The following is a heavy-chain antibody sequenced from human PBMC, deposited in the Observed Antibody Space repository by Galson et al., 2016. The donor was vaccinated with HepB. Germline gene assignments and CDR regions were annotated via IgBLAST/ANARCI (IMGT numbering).Heavy chain of an antibody. CDR2: INGNSVYI. CDR3: AKRGGSNWYDFDY. D-gene: IGHD6-13*01. V-gene: IGHV3-9*01. Sequence: SLRLSCAVSGFTFSEDWMHWVRQAPGKGLEWVSGINGNSVYIGYADSVKGRFTISRDNAKNSLYLQMNSLRAEDTALYFCAKRGGSNWYDFDYWGQGSLVTVSS. CDR1: GFTFSEDW. J-gene: IGHJ4*02.